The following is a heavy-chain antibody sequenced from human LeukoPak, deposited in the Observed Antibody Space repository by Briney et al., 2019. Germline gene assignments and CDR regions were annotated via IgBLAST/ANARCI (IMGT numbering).Heavy chain of an antibody. D-gene: IGHD5-18*01. J-gene: IGHJ4*02. CDR3: ARDRWTAMKD. CDR1: GFTFSGYT. V-gene: IGHV3-48*01. Sequence: GGSLGLSCAASGFTFSGYTMNWVRQAPGKGLECVSYISSSSTSIYYADSVKGRFTISRDNAKNSLWLQMNSLRAEDTAVYYCARDRWTAMKDWGPGTLVTVSS. CDR2: ISSSSTSI.